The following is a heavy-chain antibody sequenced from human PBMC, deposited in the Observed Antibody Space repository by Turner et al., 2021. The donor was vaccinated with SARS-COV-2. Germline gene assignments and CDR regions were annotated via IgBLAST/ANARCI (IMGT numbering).Heavy chain of an antibody. J-gene: IGHJ4*02. CDR3: ANAPYYDSSGYTFDY. CDR2: ISYDGSNK. CDR1: GFTFSSYG. D-gene: IGHD3-22*01. V-gene: IGHV3-30*18. Sequence: QVQLVESGGGVVQPRTSRQLSCAAPGFTFSSYGMHWVRQAPGKGLEWVAVISYDGSNKYYADSVKGRFTISRDNSKNTLYLQMNSLRAEDTAVYYCANAPYYDSSGYTFDYWGQGTLVTVSS.